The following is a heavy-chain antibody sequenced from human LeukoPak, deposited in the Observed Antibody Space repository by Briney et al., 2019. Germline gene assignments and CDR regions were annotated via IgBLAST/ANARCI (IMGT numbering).Heavy chain of an antibody. CDR1: GFAFSSYA. J-gene: IGHJ4*02. Sequence: GGSLRLSCAASGFAFSSYAMSWVRQAPGKGLEWVSAISGSGGSTYYADSVKGRFTISRDNSKNTLYLQMNSLRAEDTAVYYCAKGTPSYCSGGSCYSDYFDYWGQGTLVTVSS. V-gene: IGHV3-23*01. D-gene: IGHD2-15*01. CDR2: ISGSGGST. CDR3: AKGTPSYCSGGSCYSDYFDY.